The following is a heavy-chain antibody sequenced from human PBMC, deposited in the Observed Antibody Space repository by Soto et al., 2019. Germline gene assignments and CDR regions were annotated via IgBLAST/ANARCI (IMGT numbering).Heavy chain of an antibody. J-gene: IGHJ4*02. CDR3: TRLISAAQDY. V-gene: IGHV3-73*01. CDR1: GFVFKDSS. CDR2: IRDRAYNYAT. Sequence: EVLLVESGGGLVQPGGSLKLSCAASGFVFKDSSIHWVRQASGKGLEWIGRIRDRAYNYATAYAASVKGRFTISRDDSNNMAYLQMNGLETEDTAIYYCTRLISAAQDYWGQVTLVTVSS. D-gene: IGHD3-10*01.